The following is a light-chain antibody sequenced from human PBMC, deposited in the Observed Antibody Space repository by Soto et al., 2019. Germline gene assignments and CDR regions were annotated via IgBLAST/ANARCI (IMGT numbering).Light chain of an antibody. CDR2: AAS. V-gene: IGKV1-9*01. CDR1: QGSNTF. J-gene: IGKJ5*01. Sequence: IQLTQSPSSLSPSVGARVTISCPARQGSNTFLAWYQQKAGKAPKLLIYAASTLQSGVPSRFSGSGSGTDFTLTISSLQSEDFATYYCQQLNSYPLAFGQGTRLEIK. CDR3: QQLNSYPLA.